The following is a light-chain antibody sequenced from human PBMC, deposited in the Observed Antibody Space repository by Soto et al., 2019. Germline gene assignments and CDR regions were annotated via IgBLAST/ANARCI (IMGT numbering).Light chain of an antibody. V-gene: IGKV3-20*01. CDR2: GAS. Sequence: EIVLTQSPGTLSLFPGERATLSCRASQSLTTRYLAWYQQKPGQAPRLLIYGASSRATGIPDRFRGSGSGTASTLTISTVAPEDFAVYSCPQYGSSPTLGQGTRLEIK. CDR1: QSLTTRY. CDR3: PQYGSSPT. J-gene: IGKJ5*01.